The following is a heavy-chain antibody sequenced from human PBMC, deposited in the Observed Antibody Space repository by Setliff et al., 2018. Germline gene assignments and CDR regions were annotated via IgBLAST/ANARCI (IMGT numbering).Heavy chain of an antibody. CDR2: INHSGTT. CDR1: GGTFSDYY. D-gene: IGHD3-3*01. Sequence: PSETLSLTCAAYGGTFSDYYWTWIRQAPGKGLEWIGEINHSGTTNYNPSLKSRVTISIDTSKNQFSLKLSSVTAADTAVYYCARAHEFWSGPAPFDYWGQGTLVTVSS. CDR3: ARAHEFWSGPAPFDY. J-gene: IGHJ4*02. V-gene: IGHV4-34*01.